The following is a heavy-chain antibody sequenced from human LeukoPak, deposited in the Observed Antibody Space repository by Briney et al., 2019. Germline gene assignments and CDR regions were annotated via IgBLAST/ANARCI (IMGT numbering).Heavy chain of an antibody. CDR2: INPKSGGT. J-gene: IGHJ4*02. V-gene: IGHV1-2*02. Sequence: AAVKVSCNASGYTFTCYYMHMVRQAPGPGLEWMGWINPKSGGTNYEQKVQGRVTMTRDTSISTAYMELSRLRPDDTAVYYCAREAAAAGENYFDYWGQGTLVTVSS. D-gene: IGHD6-13*01. CDR3: AREAAAAGENYFDY. CDR1: GYTFTCYY.